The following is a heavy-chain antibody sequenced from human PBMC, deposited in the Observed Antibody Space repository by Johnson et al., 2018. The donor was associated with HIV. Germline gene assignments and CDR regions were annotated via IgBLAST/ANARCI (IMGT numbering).Heavy chain of an antibody. J-gene: IGHJ3*02. V-gene: IGHV3-66*01. CDR3: ARGWQQRAFDI. Sequence: VQLVESGGGVVQPGGSLRLSCAASGFTVSSNYMSWVRQAPGTGLEWVSVIYSGGSTYYADSVEGRFTIPSENSKNTLYLQMNSLRAEDTAVYYCARGWQQRAFDIWGQGTMVTVSS. D-gene: IGHD6-13*01. CDR1: GFTVSSNY. CDR2: IYSGGST.